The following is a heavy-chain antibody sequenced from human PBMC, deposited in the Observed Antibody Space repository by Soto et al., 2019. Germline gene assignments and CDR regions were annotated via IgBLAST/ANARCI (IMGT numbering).Heavy chain of an antibody. CDR1: GFTFSTYS. Sequence: HPGGSLRLSCAASGFTFSTYSMNWVRQAPGKGLEWVSYIVSSGSITYYADSVKGRFTISRDNAKNSLYLQMNSLRDEDTAVYYCARGLRISTVGYWFDPWGQGTLVTVSS. V-gene: IGHV3-48*02. CDR2: IVSSGSIT. J-gene: IGHJ5*02. CDR3: ARGLRISTVGYWFDP. D-gene: IGHD4-17*01.